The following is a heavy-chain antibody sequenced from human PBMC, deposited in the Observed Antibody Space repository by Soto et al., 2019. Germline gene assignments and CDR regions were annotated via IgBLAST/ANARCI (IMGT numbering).Heavy chain of an antibody. Sequence: ASVKVSCKASGYTFTSYYMHWVRQAPGRGLEWMGIINPSGGSTSYAQKFQGRVTMSVDTSKKQLSLRLRSVTAADTAVYYCARLHCDSPNCVPLDPWGQGTLVTVSS. CDR2: INPSGGST. D-gene: IGHD3-22*01. J-gene: IGHJ5*02. CDR3: ARLHCDSPNCVPLDP. CDR1: GYTFTSYY. V-gene: IGHV1-46*01.